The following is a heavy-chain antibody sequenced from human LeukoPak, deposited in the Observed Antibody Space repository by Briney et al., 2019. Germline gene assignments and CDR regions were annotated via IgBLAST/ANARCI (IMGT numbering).Heavy chain of an antibody. CDR2: IKQDGSEK. Sequence: GGSLRLSCAASGFTFSSYWMSWVRQAPGKGLEWVANIKQDGSEKYYVDSVKGRFTISRDNAKNSLYLQMNSLRAEDTAVYYCARSGFYYYYYMDVWGKGTTVTVSS. CDR3: ARSGFYYYYYMDV. CDR1: GFTFSSYW. V-gene: IGHV3-7*01. D-gene: IGHD1-1*01. J-gene: IGHJ6*03.